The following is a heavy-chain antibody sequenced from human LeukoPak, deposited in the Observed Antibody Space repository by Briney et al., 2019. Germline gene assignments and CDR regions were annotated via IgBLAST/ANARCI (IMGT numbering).Heavy chain of an antibody. J-gene: IGHJ4*02. Sequence: PSETLSLTCAVSGYSISSGYYWGWIRQPPGKGLEWIGSIYHSGSTYYNPSLKSRVTISVDTSKNQFSLKLSSVTAADTAVYYCARHAPVTTDFDYWGQGTLVTVSS. CDR3: ARHAPVTTDFDY. D-gene: IGHD4-11*01. CDR1: GYSISSGYY. V-gene: IGHV4-38-2*01. CDR2: IYHSGST.